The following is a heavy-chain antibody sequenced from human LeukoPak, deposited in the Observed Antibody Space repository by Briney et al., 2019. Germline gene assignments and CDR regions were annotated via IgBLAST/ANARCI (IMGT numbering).Heavy chain of an antibody. V-gene: IGHV1-18*01. CDR1: GYTFTSYG. J-gene: IGHJ4*02. D-gene: IGHD4-17*01. Sequence: ASVKVSCKASGYTFTSYGISWVRQAPGQGLEWMGWISAYNGNTNYAQKLQGRVTMTTDTSTSTAYMELRSLRSDDTAVYYCARVHDYGDYVQSYDYWGQGTLVTVSS. CDR3: ARVHDYGDYVQSYDY. CDR2: ISAYNGNT.